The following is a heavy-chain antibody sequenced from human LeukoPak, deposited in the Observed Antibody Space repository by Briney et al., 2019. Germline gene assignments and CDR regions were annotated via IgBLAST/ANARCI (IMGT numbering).Heavy chain of an antibody. CDR2: IRSKAYGGTT. CDR3: TRESTGSGWFEYYYYMDV. CDR1: GFTFGDYA. D-gene: IGHD6-19*01. J-gene: IGHJ6*03. V-gene: IGHV3-49*03. Sequence: GGSLRLSCTASGFTFGDYAMSWFRQAPGKGLEWVGFIRSKAYGGTTEYAASVKGRFTISRDDSKSIAYLQMNSLKTEDTAVYYCTRESTGSGWFEYYYYMDVWGKGTTVTVSS.